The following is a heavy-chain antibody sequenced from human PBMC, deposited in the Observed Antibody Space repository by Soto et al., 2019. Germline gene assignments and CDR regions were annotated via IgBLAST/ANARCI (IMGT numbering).Heavy chain of an antibody. V-gene: IGHV3-33*08. D-gene: IGHD3-22*01. CDR2: IRYDGSNK. J-gene: IGHJ4*02. CDR3: ARDLYYYDSSGYFDY. CDR1: GFAFSSYW. Sequence: GGSLRLSCAASGFAFSSYWMNWVRQTPGKGLVWVAVIRYDGSNKYYADSVKGRFTISRDNSKNTLYLQMNSLRAEDTAVYYCARDLYYYDSSGYFDYWGQGTLVTVSS.